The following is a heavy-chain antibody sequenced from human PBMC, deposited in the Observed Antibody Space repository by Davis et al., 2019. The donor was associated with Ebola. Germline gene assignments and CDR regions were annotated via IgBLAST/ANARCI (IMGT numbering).Heavy chain of an antibody. D-gene: IGHD1-14*01. CDR2: IHYGGST. Sequence: SETLSLTCTVSGGSIGSTTYYWGWIRQPPGKGLEWIGSIHYGGSTYYTPSLKSRVIISVDTSRKQFSLNLSSVTAADTAMYYCARDYVYWGQGILVTVSS. V-gene: IGHV4-39*02. J-gene: IGHJ4*02. CDR3: ARDYVY. CDR1: GGSIGSTTYY.